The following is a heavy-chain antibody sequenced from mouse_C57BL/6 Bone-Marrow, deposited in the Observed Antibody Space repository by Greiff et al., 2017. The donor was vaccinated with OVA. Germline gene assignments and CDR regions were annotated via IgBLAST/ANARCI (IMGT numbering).Heavy chain of an antibody. J-gene: IGHJ3*01. V-gene: IGHV1-52*01. Sequence: QVQLHHPFSSLFLPFSSFPLSSPSSPPHLPSNSTHRLKQSPIQGLEWIGNIDPSDSETQYNQKFKDKATLTVDKSSSTAYMQLSSLTSEDSAVYYCARQGDGYPAWFAYWGQGTLVTVSA. D-gene: IGHD2-3*01. CDR1: PPHLPSNS. CDR3: ARQGDGYPAWFAY. CDR2: IDPSDSET.